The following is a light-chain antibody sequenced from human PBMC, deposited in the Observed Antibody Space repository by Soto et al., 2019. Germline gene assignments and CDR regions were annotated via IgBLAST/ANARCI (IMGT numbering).Light chain of an antibody. J-gene: IGKJ5*01. V-gene: IGKV1-12*01. Sequence: TQMTHSPSSVYASAFDTVTLTFLASQGISSGLACYQQKPGKVPKLLIFAASILQSGVSSRFSGSGSGTDFTLTISSLQPEDFATYYCQKANRFPITFGKGTRLEIK. CDR2: AAS. CDR1: QGISSG. CDR3: QKANRFPIT.